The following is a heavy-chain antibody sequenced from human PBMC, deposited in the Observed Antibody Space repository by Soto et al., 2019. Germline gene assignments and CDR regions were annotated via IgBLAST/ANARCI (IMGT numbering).Heavy chain of an antibody. D-gene: IGHD3-10*01. CDR3: ARHPMVRGVITDWGWFDP. V-gene: IGHV4-59*08. Sequence: SETLSLTCTVSGGSISNYYWSWIRQPPGKGLEWIGYIYYRGSTNYNPSIKSRVTISVDTSKNQFSLKLRSETAADMAVYYCARHPMVRGVITDWGWFDPWGQGTLVTVS. CDR1: GGSISNYY. CDR2: IYYRGST. J-gene: IGHJ5*02.